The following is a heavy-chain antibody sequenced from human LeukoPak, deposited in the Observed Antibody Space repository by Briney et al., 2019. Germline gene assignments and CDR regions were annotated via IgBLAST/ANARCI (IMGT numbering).Heavy chain of an antibody. V-gene: IGHV3-30*18. CDR1: GFTFSSYG. CDR3: AKEDRDYDFWSGLNYYYGMDV. CDR2: ISYDGSNK. J-gene: IGHJ6*02. Sequence: GGSLRLSCAASGFTFSSYGMHWVCQAPGKGLEWVAVISYDGSNKYYADSVKDRFTISRDNSKNTLYLQMNSLRAEDTAVYYCAKEDRDYDFWSGLNYYYGMDVWGQGTTVTVSS. D-gene: IGHD3-3*01.